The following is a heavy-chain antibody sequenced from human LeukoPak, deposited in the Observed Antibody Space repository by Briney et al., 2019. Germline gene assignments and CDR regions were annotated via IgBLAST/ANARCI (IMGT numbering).Heavy chain of an antibody. V-gene: IGHV3-21*01. J-gene: IGHJ4*02. CDR1: GFTFSSYS. Sequence: GGSLRLSCAASGFTFSSYSMTWVRQAPGKGLEWVSSISSSSYIYYADSVKGRFTISRDNAKNSLYLQMNSLRAEDTAVYYCAREISYYYDSSQRDWGQGTLVTVSS. D-gene: IGHD3-22*01. CDR2: ISSSSYI. CDR3: AREISYYYDSSQRD.